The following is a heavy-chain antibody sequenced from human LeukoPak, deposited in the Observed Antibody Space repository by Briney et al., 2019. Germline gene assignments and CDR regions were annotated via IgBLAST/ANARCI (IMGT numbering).Heavy chain of an antibody. D-gene: IGHD6-13*01. CDR1: GFTFSTYW. V-gene: IGHV3-74*01. CDR3: TAIAAGGRRKFDY. J-gene: IGHJ4*02. CDR2: VDTDGGTT. Sequence: GGSLRLSCAASGFTFSTYWMHWVRQAPGKGLVWVSRVDTDGGTTTYADSVKGRFAISRDNAKNTLYLQMNSPTAEDTAVYYCTAIAAGGRRKFDYWGQGTLVTVSS.